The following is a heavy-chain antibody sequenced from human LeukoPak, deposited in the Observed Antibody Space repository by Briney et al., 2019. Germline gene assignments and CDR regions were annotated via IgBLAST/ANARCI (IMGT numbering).Heavy chain of an antibody. V-gene: IGHV1-18*01. CDR1: GYTFINYG. D-gene: IGHD3-9*01. Sequence: VASVKVSCKASGYTFINYGINWVRQAPGQGLEWMGWITAYNGNTNYAQKFQGRVTLTTDTSTSTVYMEVSSLRSEDTAVYYCARDYGILTGYYIGSSNGMDVWGQGTTVIVSS. J-gene: IGHJ6*02. CDR2: ITAYNGNT. CDR3: ARDYGILTGYYIGSSNGMDV.